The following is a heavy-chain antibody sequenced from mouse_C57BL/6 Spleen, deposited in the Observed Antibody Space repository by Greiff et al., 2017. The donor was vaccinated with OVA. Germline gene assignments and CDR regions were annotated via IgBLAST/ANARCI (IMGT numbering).Heavy chain of an antibody. CDR2: ISYDGSN. J-gene: IGHJ3*01. CDR1: GYSITSGYY. CDR3: ARAEDGSSRWFAY. Sequence: EESGPGLVKPSQSLSLTCSVTGYSITSGYYWNWIRQFPGNNLEWMGYISYDGSNNYNPFLKNRISITRDTSKNQFFLKLNSVTTEDTATYYCARAEDGSSRWFAYWGQGTLVTVSA. D-gene: IGHD1-1*01. V-gene: IGHV3-6*01.